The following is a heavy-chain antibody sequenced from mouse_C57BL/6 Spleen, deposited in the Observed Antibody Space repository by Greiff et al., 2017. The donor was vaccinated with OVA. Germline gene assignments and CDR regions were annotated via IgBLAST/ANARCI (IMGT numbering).Heavy chain of an antibody. J-gene: IGHJ3*01. CDR3: ARYGTTEGFAY. CDR1: GFTFTDYY. Sequence: EVQGVESGGGLVQPGGSLSLSCAASGFTFTDYYMSWVRQPPGKALEWLGFIRNKANGYTTEYSASVKGRFTISRDNSQSILYLQMNALRAEDRATYYCARYGTTEGFAYGGQGTLVTVSA. CDR2: IRNKANGYTT. D-gene: IGHD1-1*01. V-gene: IGHV7-3*01.